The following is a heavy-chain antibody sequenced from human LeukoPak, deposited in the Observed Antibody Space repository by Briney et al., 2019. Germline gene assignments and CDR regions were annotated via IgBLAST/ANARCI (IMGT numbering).Heavy chain of an antibody. J-gene: IGHJ4*02. CDR2: ISSRSSNI. CDR3: ARVGEQLGFDY. V-gene: IGHV3-21*01. Sequence: PGGSLRLSCAASGFTFSGFSMNWVRQTPGKGLEWVSSISSRSSNIYYADSMKGRFTISRDNAKNSLYLHMNSLRAEDTAVYYCARVGEQLGFDYWGQGTLVTVSS. D-gene: IGHD3-10*01. CDR1: GFTFSGFS.